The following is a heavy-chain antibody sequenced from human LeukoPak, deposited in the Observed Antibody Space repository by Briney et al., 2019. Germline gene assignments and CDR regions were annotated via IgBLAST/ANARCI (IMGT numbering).Heavy chain of an antibody. D-gene: IGHD3-22*01. CDR2: ISSSGSTI. V-gene: IGHV3-48*03. Sequence: GGSLRLSCAASGFTFSSYEMNWVRQAPGKGLEWVSYISSSGSTIYYADSVKGRFTISRDNAKNSLYLQMNSLRAEDTAVYYCAASSMIVVADPFDYWGQGTQVTVSS. CDR3: AASSMIVVADPFDY. J-gene: IGHJ4*02. CDR1: GFTFSSYE.